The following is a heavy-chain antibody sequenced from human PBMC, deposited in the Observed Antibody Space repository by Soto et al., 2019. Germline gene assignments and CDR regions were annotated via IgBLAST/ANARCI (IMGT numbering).Heavy chain of an antibody. D-gene: IGHD2-15*01. CDR2: ISSSGSTI. CDR3: AREFGYCSGGSCYFTNYYMDV. CDR1: GFTFSDYY. Sequence: GGSLRLSCAASGFTFSDYYMSWIRQAPGKGLEWVSYISSSGSTIYYADSVKGRFTISRDNAKNSLYLQMNSLRAEDTAVYYCAREFGYCSGGSCYFTNYYMDVWGKGTTVTVSS. J-gene: IGHJ6*03. V-gene: IGHV3-11*01.